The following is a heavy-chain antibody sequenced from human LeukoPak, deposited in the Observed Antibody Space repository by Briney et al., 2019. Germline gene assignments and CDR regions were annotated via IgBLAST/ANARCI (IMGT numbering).Heavy chain of an antibody. CDR1: GGSFSGYY. CDR2: INHSGST. CDR3: ARGGSLWKFGVVIIYGMDV. D-gene: IGHD3-3*01. Sequence: PSETLSLTCAVYGGSFSGYYWSWIRQPPGKGLEWIGEINHSGSTNYNPSLKSRVTISVDSSKNQFSLKLSSVTAADTAVYYCARGGSLWKFGVVIIYGMDVWGQGTTVTVSS. J-gene: IGHJ6*02. V-gene: IGHV4-34*01.